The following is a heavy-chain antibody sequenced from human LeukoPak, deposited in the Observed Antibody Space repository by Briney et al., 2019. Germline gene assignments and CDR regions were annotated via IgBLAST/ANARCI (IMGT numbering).Heavy chain of an antibody. CDR2: IKQDGSEK. V-gene: IGHV3-7*01. J-gene: IGHJ6*03. Sequence: GGSLRLSCAASGFTFSSYWMSWVRQAPGKGLEWVANIKQDGSEKYYVDSVKGRFTISRDNAKNSLYLQMNSLRAEDTAVYYCARDCSSTSCYFYYYYYMDVWGKGTPVTVSS. D-gene: IGHD2-2*01. CDR3: ARDCSSTSCYFYYYYYMDV. CDR1: GFTFSSYW.